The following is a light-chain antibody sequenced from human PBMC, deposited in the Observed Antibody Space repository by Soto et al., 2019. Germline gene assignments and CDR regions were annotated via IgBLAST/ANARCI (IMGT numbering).Light chain of an antibody. CDR3: QHYSSSPQA. CDR2: EAS. J-gene: IGKJ1*01. Sequence: IVFSQSESTLTQSTGERATLSCRATQTASSTYLAWYQQKPGQAPRLLIYEASNRATGIPARFSGSGSGTDFTLTISSLEPEDFAVYYCQHYSSSPQAFGQGTKVDIK. V-gene: IGKV3-20*01. CDR1: QTASSTY.